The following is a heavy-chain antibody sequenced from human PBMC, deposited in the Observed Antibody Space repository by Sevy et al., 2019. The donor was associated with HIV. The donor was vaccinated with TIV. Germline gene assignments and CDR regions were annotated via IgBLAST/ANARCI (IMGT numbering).Heavy chain of an antibody. CDR2: ISAYNGNT. V-gene: IGHV1-18*04. CDR1: GYTFTSYG. J-gene: IGHJ6*03. CDR3: ARGVSDYYYMDV. Sequence: ASVKVSCKASGYTFTSYGISWVRQAPGQGLEWMGWISAYNGNTNYAQKLKGRVTMTTDTSTSTAYMELRSLRSDDTAGYYCARGVSDYYYMDVWGKGTTVTVSS. D-gene: IGHD2-21*01.